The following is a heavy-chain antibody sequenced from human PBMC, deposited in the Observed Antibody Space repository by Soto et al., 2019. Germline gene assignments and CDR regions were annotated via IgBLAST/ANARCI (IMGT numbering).Heavy chain of an antibody. CDR1: GGTFSSYT. D-gene: IGHD5-18*01. V-gene: IGHV1-69*08. CDR3: ARELGRAYSYGHDGMDV. CDR2: IIPILGIA. J-gene: IGHJ6*02. Sequence: QVQLVQSGAEVKKPGSSVKVSCKASGGTFSSYTISWVRQAPGQGLEWMGRIIPILGIANYAQKFQGRVTITADKSTSTGYMERSSVTSEETAVYYCARELGRAYSYGHDGMDVRDQGTTDAVSS.